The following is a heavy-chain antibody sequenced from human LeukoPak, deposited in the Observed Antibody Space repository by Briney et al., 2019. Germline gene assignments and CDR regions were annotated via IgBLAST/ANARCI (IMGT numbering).Heavy chain of an antibody. CDR3: AREASDAFDI. J-gene: IGHJ3*02. V-gene: IGHV3-30*03. CDR1: GFTFSTYD. CDR2: ISYDGSNK. Sequence: PGGSLRLSCAASGFTFSTYDMHWVRQAPGKGLEWVAVISYDGSNKDFADSVKGRFTISRDSSKSTLYLQMNSLRSEDTAVYYCAREASDAFDIWGQGTMVTVSS.